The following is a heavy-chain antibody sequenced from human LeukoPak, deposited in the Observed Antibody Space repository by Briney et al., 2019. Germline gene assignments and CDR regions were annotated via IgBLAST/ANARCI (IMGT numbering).Heavy chain of an antibody. CDR3: AGFRYSDITTHFDY. D-gene: IGHD5-12*01. V-gene: IGHV4-39*01. Sequence: PSATLSLTCTVSGGSISSSSYYWGWLRPPPGTGLEWVGSIYYSGSTYYNPSLKSRVTISVDTSKNQFSLKMSSVTAADTAVYYCAGFRYSDITTHFDYWGQGTLVTVSS. CDR1: GGSISSSSYY. CDR2: IYYSGST. J-gene: IGHJ4*02.